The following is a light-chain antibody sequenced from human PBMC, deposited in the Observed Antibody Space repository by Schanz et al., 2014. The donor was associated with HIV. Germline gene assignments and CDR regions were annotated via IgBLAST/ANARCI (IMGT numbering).Light chain of an antibody. CDR1: SSNIGAGYD. J-gene: IGLJ2*01. CDR3: ISYTRDTVL. V-gene: IGLV1-40*01. Sequence: QSVLAQPPSVSGASGQRVTISCTGSSSNIGAGYDVHWYQHLPGTAPKLLISGNNNRPSGVPDRFSGSKSGTSASLAITGLQAEDEADYYCISYTRDTVLFGGGTKLTVL. CDR2: GNN.